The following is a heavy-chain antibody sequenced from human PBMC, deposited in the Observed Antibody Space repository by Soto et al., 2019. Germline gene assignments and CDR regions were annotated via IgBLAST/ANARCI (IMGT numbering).Heavy chain of an antibody. CDR1: GFTFSSYA. CDR3: ARVKHLAEYYFDY. D-gene: IGHD3-16*01. V-gene: IGHV3-20*04. Sequence: GGSLRLSCAASGFTFSSYAMSWVRQAPGKGLEWVSGINWNGGSTGYADSVKGRFTISRDNAKNSLYLQMNSLRAEDTALYYCARVKHLAEYYFDYWGQGTLVTVSS. J-gene: IGHJ4*02. CDR2: INWNGGST.